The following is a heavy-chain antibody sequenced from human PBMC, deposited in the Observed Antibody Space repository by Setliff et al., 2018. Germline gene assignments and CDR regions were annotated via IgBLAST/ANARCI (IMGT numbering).Heavy chain of an antibody. J-gene: IGHJ6*03. CDR1: GGSISSYY. D-gene: IGHD6-19*01. CDR2: IYIGGSA. Sequence: SSETLSLTCTVSGGSISSYYWSWIRQPAGKGLEWIVHIYIGGSANYNPSLKSRVTMSIDTSKNQFSLKLNSVTAADMAVYYCAREQWLDPPGYYYMDVWAKGTTVTVSS. CDR3: AREQWLDPPGYYYMDV. V-gene: IGHV4-4*07.